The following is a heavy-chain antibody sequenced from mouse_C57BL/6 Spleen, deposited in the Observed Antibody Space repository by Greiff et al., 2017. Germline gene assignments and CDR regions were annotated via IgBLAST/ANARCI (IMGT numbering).Heavy chain of an antibody. CDR3: VRSALRYFDY. D-gene: IGHD1-1*01. J-gene: IGHJ2*01. CDR2: IDPSDSYT. Sequence: VQLQQPGAELVKPGASVKLSCKASGYTFTSYWMQWVKQRPGQGLEWIGEIDPSDSYTNYNQKFKGKATLTVDTSSSTAYMQLSSLTSEDSAVYYCVRSALRYFDYWGQGTTLTVSS. CDR1: GYTFTSYW. V-gene: IGHV1-50*01.